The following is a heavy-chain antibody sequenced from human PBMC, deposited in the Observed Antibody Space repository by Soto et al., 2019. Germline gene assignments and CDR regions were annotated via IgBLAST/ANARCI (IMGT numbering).Heavy chain of an antibody. J-gene: IGHJ5*02. Sequence: ASVKVSCKASGYTFTSYGISWVRQAPGQRLEWMGWINAGNGNTKYSQKFQGRVTITRDTSASTAYMELSSLRSEDTAVYYCARDLESSSWFNWFDPWGQGTLVTVSS. CDR2: INAGNGNT. V-gene: IGHV1-3*01. CDR3: ARDLESSSWFNWFDP. CDR1: GYTFTSYG. D-gene: IGHD6-13*01.